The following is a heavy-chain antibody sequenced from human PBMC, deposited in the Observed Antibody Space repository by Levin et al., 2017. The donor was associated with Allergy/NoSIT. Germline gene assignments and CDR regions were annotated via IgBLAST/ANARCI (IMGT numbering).Heavy chain of an antibody. D-gene: IGHD3-3*01. J-gene: IGHJ4*02. CDR1: GGSISSYY. CDR3: ASAFGGYSDY. CDR2: IYYSGTT. V-gene: IGHV4-59*01. Sequence: KASETLSLTCTVSGGSISSYYWTWIRQPPGKGLEWIGHIYYSGTTSYNPSLKSRITISIDTSKNQFSLRLSSVTAADTAVYYCASAFGGYSDYWGQGTLVTVSS.